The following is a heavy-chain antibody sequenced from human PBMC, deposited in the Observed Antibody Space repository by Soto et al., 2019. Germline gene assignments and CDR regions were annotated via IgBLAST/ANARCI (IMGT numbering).Heavy chain of an antibody. V-gene: IGHV3-23*01. CDR3: ARAEGGPQHIAVAGTSYFDY. CDR2: ISGSGGST. Sequence: HPGGSLRLSCAASGFTFSSYAMSWVRQAPGKGLEWVSAISGSGGSTYYADSVKGRFTISRDNSKNTLYLQMNSLRAEDTAVYYCARAEGGPQHIAVAGTSYFDYWGQGTLVTVSS. J-gene: IGHJ4*02. D-gene: IGHD6-19*01. CDR1: GFTFSSYA.